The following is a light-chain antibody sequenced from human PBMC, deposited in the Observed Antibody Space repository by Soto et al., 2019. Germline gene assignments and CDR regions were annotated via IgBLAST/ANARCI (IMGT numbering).Light chain of an antibody. J-gene: IGKJ2*03. V-gene: IGKV3-15*01. CDR1: QSIASN. CDR2: GAS. Sequence: EIVMMQSPDTLSVSPGERATLSCRASQSIASNLAWYQQKPGQAPRLLIHGASNRATGVPARFIGSGSGTEFTLTISSLQSEDFAVYFCQQYHNWPPQYSFGQGTKLQIK. CDR3: QQYHNWPPQYS.